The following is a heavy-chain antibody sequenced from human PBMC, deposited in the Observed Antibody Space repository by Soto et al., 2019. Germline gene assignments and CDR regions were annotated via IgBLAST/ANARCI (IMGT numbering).Heavy chain of an antibody. J-gene: IGHJ6*02. Sequence: ASVKVSCKASGYKFSSYAIHWVRQAPGQRLEWMGWINVGNGNTKYSQKFQDRVTIIRDTSADTAYMEVSSLRSEDTAVYYCASSYSNYALIDYYYYGMDVWGQGTTVTVSS. CDR1: GYKFSSYA. CDR3: ASSYSNYALIDYYYYGMDV. CDR2: INVGNGNT. D-gene: IGHD4-4*01. V-gene: IGHV1-3*01.